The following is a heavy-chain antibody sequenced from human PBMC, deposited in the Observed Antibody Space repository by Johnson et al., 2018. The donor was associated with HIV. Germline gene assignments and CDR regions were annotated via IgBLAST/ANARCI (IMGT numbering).Heavy chain of an antibody. CDR1: GFTFTNYA. V-gene: IGHV3-30*03. Sequence: QVQLVESGGGVVQPGRSLRLSCAASGFTFTNYAMHWVRQAPGKGLGWVAVISYDGTNKYYADSVKGRFTISRDSSKNTLYLQMNSRRAEDTAVYYCAITSRTDAFDIWGQGTMVTVSS. CDR2: ISYDGTNK. D-gene: IGHD1-1*01. J-gene: IGHJ3*02. CDR3: AITSRTDAFDI.